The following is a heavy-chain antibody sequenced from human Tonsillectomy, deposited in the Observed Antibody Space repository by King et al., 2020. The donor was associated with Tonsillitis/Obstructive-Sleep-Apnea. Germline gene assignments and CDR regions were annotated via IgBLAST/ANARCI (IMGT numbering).Heavy chain of an antibody. V-gene: IGHV3-48*02. Sequence: VQLVESGGGLVQPGGSLRLSCAASGFTFSTYSMNWVRQAPGKGLEYISYISGSVSAIYYADSVKGRFTISRDNARNSLYLQMNSLRDEDTAVYYCARGKSYWGQGTLVTVSS. CDR3: ARGKSY. CDR2: ISGSVSAI. CDR1: GFTFSTYS. J-gene: IGHJ4*02.